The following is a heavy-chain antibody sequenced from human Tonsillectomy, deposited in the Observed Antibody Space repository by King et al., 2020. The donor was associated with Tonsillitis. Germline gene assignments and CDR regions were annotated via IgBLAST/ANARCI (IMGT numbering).Heavy chain of an antibody. J-gene: IGHJ4*02. CDR2: IYHSGST. V-gene: IGHV4-4*02. CDR3: ARVSVAGIPLDY. D-gene: IGHD6-19*01. CDR1: GGSISSNNW. Sequence: QLQESGPGLVKPSGTLSLTCAVSGGSISSNNWWSWVRQPPGKGLEWIGEIYHSGSTNYNPSLKSGVTISVDKSKTQCSLTLSSVTAADTAVYYCARVSVAGIPLDYWGQGTLVTVSS.